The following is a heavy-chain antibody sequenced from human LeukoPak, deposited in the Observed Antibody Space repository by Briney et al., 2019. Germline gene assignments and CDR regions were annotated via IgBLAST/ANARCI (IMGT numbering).Heavy chain of an antibody. CDR3: AGHVSKRGYSYGGFDY. J-gene: IGHJ4*02. CDR2: IYYSGST. CDR1: GGSISSSSCY. V-gene: IGHV4-39*01. Sequence: SETLSLTCTVSGGSISSSSCYWGWIRQPPGKGLEWIGSIYYSGSTYYNPSLKSRVTISVDTSKNQFSLKLSSVTAAGTAVYYCAGHVSKRGYSYGGFDYWGQGTLVTVSS. D-gene: IGHD5-18*01.